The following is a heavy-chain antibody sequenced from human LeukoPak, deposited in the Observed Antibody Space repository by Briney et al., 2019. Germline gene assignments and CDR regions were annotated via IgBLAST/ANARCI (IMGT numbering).Heavy chain of an antibody. CDR3: ARALAVAGPDY. Sequence: GASVKVSSKASGYTFTSYYMHWVRQAPGQGLEWMGIINPSGGSTSYAQKFQGRVTMTRDTSTSTVYMELSSLRSEDTAVYYCARALAVAGPDYWGQGTLVTVSS. J-gene: IGHJ4*02. V-gene: IGHV1-46*01. D-gene: IGHD6-19*01. CDR1: GYTFTSYY. CDR2: INPSGGST.